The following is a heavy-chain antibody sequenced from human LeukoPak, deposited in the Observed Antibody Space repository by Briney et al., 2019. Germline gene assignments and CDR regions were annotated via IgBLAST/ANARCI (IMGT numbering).Heavy chain of an antibody. D-gene: IGHD6-19*01. CDR3: ARRYSSGWCSDY. J-gene: IGHJ4*02. Sequence: GGSLRLXCAASGFTFSNYSMNWVRQAPGKVLEWVSYISSSSSTIYYADSVKGRFTISRDNAKHSLYLQMNSLRAEDTAVYYRARRYSSGWCSDYWGQGTLVTVSS. CDR2: ISSSSSTI. V-gene: IGHV3-48*01. CDR1: GFTFSNYS.